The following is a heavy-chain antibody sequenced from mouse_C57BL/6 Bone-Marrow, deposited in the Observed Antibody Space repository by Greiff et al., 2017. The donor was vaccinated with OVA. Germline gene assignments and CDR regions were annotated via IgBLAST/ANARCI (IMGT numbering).Heavy chain of an antibody. D-gene: IGHD1-1*01. CDR1: GYAFSSYW. V-gene: IGHV1-80*01. CDR2: IYPGDGDT. J-gene: IGHJ2*01. CDR3: ARRGYGSRLDY. Sequence: VQLQQSGAELVKPGASVKISCKASGYAFSSYWMNWVKQRPGKGLEWIGQIYPGDGDTNYNGKFKGKATLTADKSSSTAYMQLSSLTSEDSAVYYCARRGYGSRLDYWGQGTTLTVSS.